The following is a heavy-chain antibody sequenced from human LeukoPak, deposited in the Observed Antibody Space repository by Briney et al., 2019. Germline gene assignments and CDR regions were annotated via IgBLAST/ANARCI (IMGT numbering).Heavy chain of an antibody. J-gene: IGHJ4*02. CDR1: GYTFTGYY. V-gene: IGHV1-2*02. CDR2: INPNSGGT. CDR3: ARAYGQRGSIPGDYYFDY. Sequence: ASVKVSCKASGYTFTGYYIHWVRQAPGQGLGWMGWINPNSGGTNYAQNSQGRVNMTSDTSISSAYMELSRLSSDDTAVYYWARAYGQRGSIPGDYYFDYWGQGTLVTVSS. D-gene: IGHD2-2*01.